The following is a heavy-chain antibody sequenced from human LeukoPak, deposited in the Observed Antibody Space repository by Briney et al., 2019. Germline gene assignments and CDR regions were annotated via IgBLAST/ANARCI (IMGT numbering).Heavy chain of an antibody. CDR3: ARAGSRDGYKVGDYFDF. V-gene: IGHV4-59*01. CDR1: GGSISDYY. CDR2: IHYSGST. D-gene: IGHD5-24*01. Sequence: SETLSLTCTVSGGSISDYYWSWIRQPPGKGLEWIAFIHYSGSTNYNPSLKSRVTISVDTSKNQFSLRLSPVTAADTAVYYCARAGSRDGYKVGDYFDFWGQGTLVTVSS. J-gene: IGHJ4*02.